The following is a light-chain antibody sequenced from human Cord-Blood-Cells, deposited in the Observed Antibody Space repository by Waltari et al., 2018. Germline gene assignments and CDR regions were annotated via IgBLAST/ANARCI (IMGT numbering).Light chain of an antibody. V-gene: IGKV1-5*01. CDR3: QQYNSYSPWT. J-gene: IGKJ1*01. CDR2: DAS. Sequence: DIQMTQSPSPLSASVGDRVTITCRASQSISSWLAWYQQKPGKAPKILIYDASSLESGVPSRFSGIGSGTEFTLTISSLQPDDFATYYCQQYNSYSPWTFGQGTKVEIK. CDR1: QSISSW.